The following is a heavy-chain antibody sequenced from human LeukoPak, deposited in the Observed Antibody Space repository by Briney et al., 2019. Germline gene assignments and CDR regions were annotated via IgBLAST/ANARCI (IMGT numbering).Heavy chain of an antibody. CDR1: GFIVSTTY. V-gene: IGHV3-53*01. Sequence: GGSLRLSCAASGFIVSTTYMSWVCQAPGKGLEWVSVIYSGGSTYYADSVKGRFTISRDSSKNTLYLQMNRLRAEDTAVYYCARGDGGSGRGWFDPWGQGTLVTVSS. CDR3: ARGDGGSGRGWFDP. D-gene: IGHD6-19*01. J-gene: IGHJ5*02. CDR2: IYSGGST.